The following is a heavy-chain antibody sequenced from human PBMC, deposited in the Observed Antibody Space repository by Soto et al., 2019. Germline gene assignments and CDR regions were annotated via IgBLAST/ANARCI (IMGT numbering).Heavy chain of an antibody. D-gene: IGHD3-10*01. CDR2: INHSGST. CDR1: GGNFCGYY. Sequence: PSETLSLTCAVSGGNFCGYYLRWIRLPPGRGLEWIGEINHSGSTNCHPSRNCRVSISVDTSQAPFSLKLSSVTAADTAVYCCARGPLVSGTMVRGRTENWDDLWGYGTLVTVSS. CDR3: ARGPLVSGTMVRGRTENWDDL. J-gene: IGHJ5*02. V-gene: IGHV4-34*01.